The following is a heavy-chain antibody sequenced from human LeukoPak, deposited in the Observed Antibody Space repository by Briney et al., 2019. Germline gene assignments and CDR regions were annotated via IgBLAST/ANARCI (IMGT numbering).Heavy chain of an antibody. CDR3: ARDSPYVWGSYRPFDY. V-gene: IGHV4-4*07. CDR2: IYTSGST. J-gene: IGHJ4*02. D-gene: IGHD3-16*02. CDR1: GGSISSYY. Sequence: SETLSLTCTVSGGSISSYYWSWIRQPAGKGLEWIGRIYTSGSTNYNPSLKSRVTISVDTSKNQFSLKLSSVTAADTAVYYCARDSPYVWGSYRPFDYWGQGTLVTVSS.